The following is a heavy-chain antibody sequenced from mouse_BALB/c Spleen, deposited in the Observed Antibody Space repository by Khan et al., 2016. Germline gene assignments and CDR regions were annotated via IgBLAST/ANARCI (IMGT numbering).Heavy chain of an antibody. CDR3: ASVRQAVDY. D-gene: IGHD2-14*01. CDR2: INSNGGST. J-gene: IGHJ4*01. CDR1: GFTFSTYA. V-gene: IGHV5-6-3*01. Sequence: EVELVESGGGLVQPGGSLTLSCAASGFTFSTYAMSWVRQTPDKRLELVATINSNGGSTYYPDNVKGRFTISRDTAKNTMYLQMSSLKSEATAMYCYASVRQAVDYWGQATSVTVSS.